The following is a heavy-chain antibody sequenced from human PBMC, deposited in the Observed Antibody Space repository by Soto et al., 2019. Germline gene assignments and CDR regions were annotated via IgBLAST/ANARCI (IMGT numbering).Heavy chain of an antibody. CDR1: GYSFTSYW. V-gene: IGHV5-51*01. Sequence: PGESLKISCNGSGYSFTSYWIGWVRQMPGKGLEWMGIIYPGDSDTGYSPSFQGQVTISADKSISTAYLQWSSLKASDTAMYYCARLVPTHYDCWSGYLDWGQGTLVTVSS. D-gene: IGHD3-3*01. J-gene: IGHJ4*02. CDR2: IYPGDSDT. CDR3: ARLVPTHYDCWSGYLD.